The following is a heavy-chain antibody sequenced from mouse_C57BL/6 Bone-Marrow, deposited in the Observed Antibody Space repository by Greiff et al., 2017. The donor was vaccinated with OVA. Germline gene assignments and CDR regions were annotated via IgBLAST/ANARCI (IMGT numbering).Heavy chain of an antibody. Sequence: QVQLKQPGAELVMPGASVKLSCKASGYTFTSYWMHWVKQRPGQGLEWIGVIDPSVCYTNYTHKFQGKSTLTVDTSSRTAYLQLSSLTSEDSAVDNRARDGYYYYYAMDNWGQGTSVTGSS. D-gene: IGHD2-3*01. V-gene: IGHV1-69*01. CDR3: ARDGYYYYYAMDN. CDR2: IDPSVCYT. CDR1: GYTFTSYW. J-gene: IGHJ4*01.